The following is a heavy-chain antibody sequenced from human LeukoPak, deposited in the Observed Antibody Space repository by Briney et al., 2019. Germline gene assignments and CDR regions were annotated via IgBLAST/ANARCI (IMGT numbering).Heavy chain of an antibody. CDR3: ARGASLPLYYDSSGYYQLPDY. CDR2: ISAYNGNT. D-gene: IGHD3-22*01. J-gene: IGHJ4*02. Sequence: ASVKVSCKASGYTFTSYGISWVRQAPGQGLEWMGWISAYNGNTNYAQELQGRVTMTTDTSTSTAYMELRSLRSDDTAVYYCARGASLPLYYDSSGYYQLPDYWGQGTLVTVSS. V-gene: IGHV1-18*01. CDR1: GYTFTSYG.